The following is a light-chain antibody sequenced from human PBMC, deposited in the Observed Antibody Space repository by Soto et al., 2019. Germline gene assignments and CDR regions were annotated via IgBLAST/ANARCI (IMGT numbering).Light chain of an antibody. Sequence: VLTQSPGTPPLSPGQRATLSCRASQSVSSSYLAWYQQKPGQAPSLLIYGASRRATGIPDRFSGSGSGTDFTLTIIRLEPEDCVVYCCQLYGILRRTVAQGAKVDIK. CDR1: QSVSSSY. CDR3: QLYGILRRT. CDR2: GAS. V-gene: IGKV3-20*01. J-gene: IGKJ1*01.